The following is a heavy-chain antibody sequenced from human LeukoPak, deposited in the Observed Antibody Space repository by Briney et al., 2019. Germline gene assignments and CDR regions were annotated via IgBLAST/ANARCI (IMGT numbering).Heavy chain of an antibody. CDR2: IYYSGST. CDR3: ARQGDSGRSYDY. Sequence: SETLSLTCTVSGDSISSYYWSWIRQPPGKGLEWIGHIYYSGSTNYNPSLKSRVTISLDTSKNQFSLNLRSVTAADTAVYFCARQGDSGRSYDYWGQGTLVTVSS. D-gene: IGHD3-22*01. J-gene: IGHJ4*02. CDR1: GDSISSYY. V-gene: IGHV4-59*08.